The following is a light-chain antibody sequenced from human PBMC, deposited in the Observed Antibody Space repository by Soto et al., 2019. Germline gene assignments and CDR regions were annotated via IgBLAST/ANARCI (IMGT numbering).Light chain of an antibody. CDR3: QQYGSSPMYT. CDR1: QSVSSSY. Sequence: EIVLTQSPGTLSLSPGERATLSCRASQSVSSSYLAWYQQKPGQAPRLLIYGASSRATGIPDRFSGSGSGTDFTLTISRLEPEDFAVYYCQQYGSSPMYTFAHGTKVGIK. V-gene: IGKV3-20*01. CDR2: GAS. J-gene: IGKJ2*01.